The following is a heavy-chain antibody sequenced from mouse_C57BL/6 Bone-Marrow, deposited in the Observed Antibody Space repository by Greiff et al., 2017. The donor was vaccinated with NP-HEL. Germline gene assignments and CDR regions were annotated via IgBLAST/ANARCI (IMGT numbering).Heavy chain of an antibody. D-gene: IGHD2-2*01. CDR3: ALYYGYDEGAWFAY. J-gene: IGHJ3*01. CDR2: IYPGGGYT. CDR1: GYTFTNYW. V-gene: IGHV1-63*01. Sequence: ESGAELVRPGTSVKMSCKASGYTFTNYWIGWAKQRPGHGLEWIGDIYPGGGYTNYNEKFKGKATLTADKSSSTAYMQFSSLTSEDSAIYYCALYYGYDEGAWFAYWGQGTLVTVSA.